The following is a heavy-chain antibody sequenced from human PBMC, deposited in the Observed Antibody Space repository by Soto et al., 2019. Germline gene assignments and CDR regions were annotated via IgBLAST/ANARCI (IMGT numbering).Heavy chain of an antibody. D-gene: IGHD5-18*01. Sequence: GGSMRIACSASGFTFSSYAMHWVRQAPGKGLEYVSAISGSGGSTYYADSVKGRFTISRDNSKNTLYLQMNSLRAEDTAVYYCAKDQNIQLWPRYYYYGMDVWGQGTTVTVSS. CDR1: GFTFSSYA. CDR2: ISGSGGST. V-gene: IGHV3-64*04. CDR3: AKDQNIQLWPRYYYYGMDV. J-gene: IGHJ6*02.